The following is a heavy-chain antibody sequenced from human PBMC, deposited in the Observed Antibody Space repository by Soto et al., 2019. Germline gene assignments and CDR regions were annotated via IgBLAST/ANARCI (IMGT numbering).Heavy chain of an antibody. CDR2: VSGSGHST. D-gene: IGHD2-2*01. Sequence: GGSLRLSCVVSGLTFSSYAMSWVRQAPGKGLEWVSAVSGSGHSTYYADSVKGRFTISRDNSRNTLYLQLNSLRVDDTAVYYCAKVGIFGLVAPGDDYWGQGTLVTVSS. V-gene: IGHV3-23*01. CDR3: AKVGIFGLVAPGDDY. J-gene: IGHJ4*02. CDR1: GLTFSSYA.